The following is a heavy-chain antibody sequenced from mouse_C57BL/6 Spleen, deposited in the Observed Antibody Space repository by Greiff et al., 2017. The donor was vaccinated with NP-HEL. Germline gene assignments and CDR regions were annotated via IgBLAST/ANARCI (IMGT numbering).Heavy chain of an antibody. V-gene: IGHV1-15*01. Sequence: VKLMESGAELVRPGASVTLSCKASGYTFTDYEMHWVKQTPVHGLEWIGAIDPETGGTAYNQKFKGKAILTADKSSSTAYMELRSLTSEDSAVYYCTRRIGYYGSSFDYWGQGTTLTVSS. J-gene: IGHJ2*01. CDR2: IDPETGGT. CDR1: GYTFTDYE. D-gene: IGHD1-1*01. CDR3: TRRIGYYGSSFDY.